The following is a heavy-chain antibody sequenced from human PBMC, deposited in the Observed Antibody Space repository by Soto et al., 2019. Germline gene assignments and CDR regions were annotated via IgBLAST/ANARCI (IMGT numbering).Heavy chain of an antibody. CDR1: GFTFSSYG. CDR2: IWYDGSNK. J-gene: IGHJ6*02. Sequence: PGGSLRLSCAASGFTFSSYGMHWVRQAPGKGLEWVAVIWYDGSNKYYADSVKGRLTISRDNSKNTLYLQMNSLRAEDTAVYYCARDTTVTTVNVRGGMDVWGQGTKVTVSS. D-gene: IGHD4-17*01. CDR3: ARDTTVTTVNVRGGMDV. V-gene: IGHV3-33*01.